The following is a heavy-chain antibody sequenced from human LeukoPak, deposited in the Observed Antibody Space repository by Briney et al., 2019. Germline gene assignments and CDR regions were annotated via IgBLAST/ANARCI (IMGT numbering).Heavy chain of an antibody. CDR1: GGTFSSYA. J-gene: IGHJ4*02. Sequence: ASVKVSCKASGGTFSSYAISWVRQAPGQGLEWMGRIIPILGIANYAQKFQGRVTITADKSTSTAYMELSSLRSEDTAVYYCARGTYYYDSSGYYALGYRGQGTLVTVSS. D-gene: IGHD3-22*01. V-gene: IGHV1-69*04. CDR2: IIPILGIA. CDR3: ARGTYYYDSSGYYALGY.